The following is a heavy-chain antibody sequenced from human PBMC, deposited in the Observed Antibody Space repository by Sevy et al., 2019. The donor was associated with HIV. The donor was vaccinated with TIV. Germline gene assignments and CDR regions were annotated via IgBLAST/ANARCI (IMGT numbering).Heavy chain of an antibody. J-gene: IGHJ5*02. CDR1: GGTFSSYA. Sequence: ASVKVSCKASGGTFSSYAISWVRQAPGQGLEWMGGINPNFGTANYAQKFQGRVTITADESTSTAYMGLSSLVSEDTAVYYCANLGRSGSTRWFDPWGQGTLVTVSS. CDR3: ANLGRSGSTRWFDP. CDR2: INPNFGTA. V-gene: IGHV1-69*13. D-gene: IGHD3-3*01.